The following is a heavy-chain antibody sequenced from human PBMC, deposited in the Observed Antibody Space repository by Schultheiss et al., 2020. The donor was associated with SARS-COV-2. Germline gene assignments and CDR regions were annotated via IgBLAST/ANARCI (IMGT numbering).Heavy chain of an antibody. D-gene: IGHD6-19*01. J-gene: IGHJ4*02. Sequence: GESLKISCAASGFTFSSYAMHWVRQAPGKGLEWVSAISGSGGSTYYADSVKGRFTISRDNSKNTLYLQMNSLRAEDTAVYYCARDADSSGWSVTCFDYWGQGTLVTVSS. CDR2: ISGSGGST. V-gene: IGHV3-23*01. CDR3: ARDADSSGWSVTCFDY. CDR1: GFTFSSYA.